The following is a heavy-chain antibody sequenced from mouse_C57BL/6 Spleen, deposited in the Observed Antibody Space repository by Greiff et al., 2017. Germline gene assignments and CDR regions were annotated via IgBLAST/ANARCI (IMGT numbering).Heavy chain of an antibody. Sequence: QVQLKESGAELVRPGTSVKVSCKASGYAFTNYLIEWVKQRPGQGLEWIGVINPGSGGTNYNEKFKGKATLTADKSSSTAYMQLSSLASEDAAVYFCAREGLRRDCDYWGQGTTLTVSS. V-gene: IGHV1-54*01. CDR2: INPGSGGT. CDR3: AREGLRRDCDY. CDR1: GYAFTNYL. D-gene: IGHD2-4*01. J-gene: IGHJ2*01.